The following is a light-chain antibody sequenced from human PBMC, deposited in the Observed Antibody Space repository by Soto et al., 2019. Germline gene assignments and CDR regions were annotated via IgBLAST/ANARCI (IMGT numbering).Light chain of an antibody. CDR1: SDDVGNHNF. Sequence: QSALTQPRSVSGSPGQSVTISCTGTSDDVGNHNFVSWYQQHPGKAPKLMIYDVTKRPSGVPDRFSGSKSGITASLTISGLQAADEADYYCCLLAGRYIYVFGTGTKLTVI. J-gene: IGLJ1*01. V-gene: IGLV2-11*01. CDR2: DVT. CDR3: CLLAGRYIYV.